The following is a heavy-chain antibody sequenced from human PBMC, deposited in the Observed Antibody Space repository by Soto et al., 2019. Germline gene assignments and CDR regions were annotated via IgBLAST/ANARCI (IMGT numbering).Heavy chain of an antibody. V-gene: IGHV4-61*08. CDR2: TYYNGDT. J-gene: IGHJ4*02. CDR3: ARGPAYINGWRTFDL. Sequence: VLLQESGPRLLRPSEILSLTCTVSDDSFRGAEYYWSWIRQPLGKGPEWIGYTYYNGDTKYNPALRSRVTMSEDTSKNQFSLRLSSVTAADTAVYFCARGPAYINGWRTFDLWGRGILVTVSS. D-gene: IGHD6-19*01. CDR1: DDSFRGAEYY.